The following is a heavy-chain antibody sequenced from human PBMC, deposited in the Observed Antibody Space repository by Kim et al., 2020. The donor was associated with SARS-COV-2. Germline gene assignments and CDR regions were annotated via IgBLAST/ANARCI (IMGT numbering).Heavy chain of an antibody. V-gene: IGHV3-7*03. CDR1: GFTFSSYW. CDR2: IKQDGSEK. Sequence: GGSLRLSCAASGFTFSSYWMSWVRQAPGKGLEWVANIKQDGSEKYYVDSVKGRFTISRDNAKNSLYLQMNSLRAEDTAVYDCARVMYGSWSFLVYYYYGIDVWGQGTTVTVSS. D-gene: IGHD3-10*01. CDR3: ARVMYGSWSFLVYYYYGIDV. J-gene: IGHJ6*02.